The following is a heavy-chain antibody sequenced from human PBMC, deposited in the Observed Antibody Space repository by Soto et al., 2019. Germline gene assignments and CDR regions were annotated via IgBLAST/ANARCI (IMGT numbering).Heavy chain of an antibody. CDR3: AREAGTTGNYYFGMDV. D-gene: IGHD1-7*01. V-gene: IGHV1-2*02. J-gene: IGHJ6*02. Sequence: QVQLVQSGAEVKKPGASVKVSCKASGYTFIGHYLHWVRQAPGQGLEWLGWTNPSSGATNFAQKFQGRVTMTRDTSISTAYLELSRLRSDDTAIYYCAREAGTTGNYYFGMDVWGQGTTVTASS. CDR1: GYTFIGHY. CDR2: TNPSSGAT.